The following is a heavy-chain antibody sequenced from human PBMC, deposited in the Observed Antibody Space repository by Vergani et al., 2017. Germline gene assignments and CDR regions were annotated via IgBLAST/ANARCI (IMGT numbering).Heavy chain of an antibody. CDR2: IYTSGST. V-gene: IGHV4-4*07. Sequence: QVQLQESGPGLVQPSETLSLTCTVSGGSISSYYWSWIRQPAGKGLEWIGRIYTSGSTNYNPSLKSRVTMSVDTSKNQFSLKLSSVTAADTAVYYCARVGYYGSGIFADAFDIWGQGTMVTVSS. CDR1: GGSISSYY. CDR3: ARVGYYGSGIFADAFDI. J-gene: IGHJ3*02. D-gene: IGHD3-10*01.